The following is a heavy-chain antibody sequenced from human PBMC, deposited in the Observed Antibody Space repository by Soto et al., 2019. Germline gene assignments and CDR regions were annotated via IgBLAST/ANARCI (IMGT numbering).Heavy chain of an antibody. CDR1: GGTFSSYA. D-gene: IGHD3-22*01. CDR3: AGFGSSGYLAFGY. Sequence: QVQLVQSGAEVKKPGSSVKVSCKASGGTFSSYAISWVRQAPGQGLEWMGGIIPIFGTANYAQKFQGRVTITADESMSTAYMELSSLRSEDTAVYDCAGFGSSGYLAFGYWGQGTLVTVSS. J-gene: IGHJ4*02. V-gene: IGHV1-69*12. CDR2: IIPIFGTA.